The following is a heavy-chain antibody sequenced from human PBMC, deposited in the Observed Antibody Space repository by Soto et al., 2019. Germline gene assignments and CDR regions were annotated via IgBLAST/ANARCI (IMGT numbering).Heavy chain of an antibody. D-gene: IGHD3-3*01. V-gene: IGHV1-69*13. CDR2: IIPIFGTA. J-gene: IGHJ4*02. CDR1: GGTFSSYA. CDR3: ARTSTIFGPGGFDY. Sequence: ASVKVSCKASGGTFSSYAISWVRQAPGQGLEWMGGIIPIFGTANYAQKFQGRVTITADESTSTAYMELSSLRSEDTAVYYCARTSTIFGPGGFDYWGQGTLVTVSS.